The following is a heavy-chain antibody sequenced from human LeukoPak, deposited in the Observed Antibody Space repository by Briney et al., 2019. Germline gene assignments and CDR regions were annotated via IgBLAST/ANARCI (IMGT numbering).Heavy chain of an antibody. D-gene: IGHD2-15*01. CDR2: ISGRDGNT. CDR1: GFTFSTYG. CDR3: AKDRGYCSGGSCYSRWFDP. Sequence: GGSLRLSCAASGFTFSTYGMNWVRQAPGKGLEWVSAISGRDGNTYYADSVKGRFTISRDNSKNTLYLQMNSLRAEDTAVYYCAKDRGYCSGGSCYSRWFDPWGQGTLVTVSS. J-gene: IGHJ5*02. V-gene: IGHV3-23*01.